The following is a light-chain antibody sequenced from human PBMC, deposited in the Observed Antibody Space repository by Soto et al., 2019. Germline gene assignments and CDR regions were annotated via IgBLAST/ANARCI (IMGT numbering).Light chain of an antibody. CDR1: ASDICGYTF. Sequence: QSALTQPPSASGSPGQSVAISCTGTASDICGYTFVSWYQQHPGKAPKLLIYDVNKRPSGVPDRFSGSKSGNTASLTVSGLQAEDEADYYCSAHGGTNPYVFGTGTKVTVL. CDR3: SAHGGTNPYV. V-gene: IGLV2-8*01. J-gene: IGLJ1*01. CDR2: DVN.